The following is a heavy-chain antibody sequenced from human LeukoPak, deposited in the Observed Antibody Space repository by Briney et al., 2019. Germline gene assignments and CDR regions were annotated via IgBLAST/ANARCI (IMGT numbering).Heavy chain of an antibody. D-gene: IGHD3-16*01. CDR2: MNPNSGNT. CDR3: ARALRLDGGWFDP. J-gene: IGHJ5*02. CDR1: GYTFTSYD. V-gene: IGHV1-8*01. Sequence: GASVKVSCKASGYTFTSYDINWVRQATGQGLEWMGWMNPNSGNTGYAQKFHGRVTMTRNTSISTAYMELSSLRSEDTAVYYCARALRLDGGWFDPWGQGTLVTVSS.